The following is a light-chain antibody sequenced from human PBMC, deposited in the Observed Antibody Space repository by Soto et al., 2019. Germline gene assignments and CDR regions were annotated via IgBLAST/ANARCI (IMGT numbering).Light chain of an antibody. CDR3: QAYXXSLTAFV. CDR1: SSDA. J-gene: IGLJ3*02. Sequence: QSALTQPASVSGSPGQSITISCTGTSSDAVSWYQLHPGKAPKLIIFGVTNRPSGVSNRFSGSKSGNTASLTISGLQAEXXXXXXXQAYXXSLTAFVFGGGTKLTVL. V-gene: IGLV2-14*01. CDR2: GVT.